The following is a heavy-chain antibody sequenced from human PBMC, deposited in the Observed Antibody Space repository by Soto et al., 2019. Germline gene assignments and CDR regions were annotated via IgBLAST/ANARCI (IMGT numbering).Heavy chain of an antibody. D-gene: IGHD5-12*01. CDR2: IKQDGSEK. CDR1: GFTFSSYW. J-gene: IGHJ4*02. CDR3: ARITAGGYTGYAFEY. Sequence: EVQLVESGGGLVQPGGSLRLSCAASGFTFSSYWMSWVRQAPGKGLEWVANIKQDGSEKYYVDSVKGRFTISRDNAEKSVYLEMNSLRAEDTAVYYCARITAGGYTGYAFEYWGQGALVTVAS. V-gene: IGHV3-7*01.